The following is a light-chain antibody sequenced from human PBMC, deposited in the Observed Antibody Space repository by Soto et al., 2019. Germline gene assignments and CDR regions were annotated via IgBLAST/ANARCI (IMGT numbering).Light chain of an antibody. CDR1: QGIRND. Sequence: AIQMTQSPSSLSASVGDRVTITCRASQGIRNDLGWYQQKPGKAPKLLIYAASSLQSGVPSRFSGSGSGTDFTLTISSLQPEDFATYYCLQDYNSWTFDQGTKVEIK. CDR2: AAS. CDR3: LQDYNSWT. V-gene: IGKV1-6*01. J-gene: IGKJ1*01.